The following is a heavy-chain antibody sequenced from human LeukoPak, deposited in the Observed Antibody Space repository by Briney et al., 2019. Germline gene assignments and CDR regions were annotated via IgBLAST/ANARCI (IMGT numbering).Heavy chain of an antibody. Sequence: GGSLRLSCAASGFTFSSYWMSWVRQAPGKGLEWVANIKQDGGEKYYVDSVKGRFTISRDNAKTSLYLQMTSLRAEDTAVYYCARDKYFDSTTYYPRFDYWGQGILLTVPS. CDR1: GFTFSSYW. CDR3: ARDKYFDSTTYYPRFDY. CDR2: IKQDGGEK. V-gene: IGHV3-7*04. D-gene: IGHD3-22*01. J-gene: IGHJ4*02.